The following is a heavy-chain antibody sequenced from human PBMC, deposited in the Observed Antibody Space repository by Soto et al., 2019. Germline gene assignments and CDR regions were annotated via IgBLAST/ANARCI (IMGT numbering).Heavy chain of an antibody. D-gene: IGHD6-13*01. V-gene: IGHV3-30-3*01. J-gene: IGHJ4*02. CDR2: ISYDGSNK. Sequence: SGGSMRLSCAASGFTFSSYAMHWVRQAPGKGLEWVAVISYDGSNKYYADSVKGRFTISRDNSKNTLYLQMNSLRAEDTAVYYCARGQPLRGYSSSWYIPTFPDYWGQGTLVTVSS. CDR1: GFTFSSYA. CDR3: ARGQPLRGYSSSWYIPTFPDY.